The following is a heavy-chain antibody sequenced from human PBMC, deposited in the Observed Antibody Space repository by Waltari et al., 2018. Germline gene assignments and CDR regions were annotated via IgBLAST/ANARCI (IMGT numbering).Heavy chain of an antibody. CDR3: ARHITFSYDFFAMDV. CDR2: IFDSGNT. Sequence: QVQLQESGPGLVKPSETLSLTCTVSSGSISSDSWSWIRPPPGKGLEWIGNIFDSGNTNYNPSPKSRVTISLDTSKNQISLKLNSVTAADTAVYYCARHITFSYDFFAMDVWGQGTTVIVSS. J-gene: IGHJ6*02. D-gene: IGHD3-16*01. V-gene: IGHV4-59*08. CDR1: SGSISSDS.